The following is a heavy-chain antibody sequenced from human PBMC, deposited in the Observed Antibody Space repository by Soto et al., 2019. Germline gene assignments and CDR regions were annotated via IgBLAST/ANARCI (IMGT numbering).Heavy chain of an antibody. V-gene: IGHV3-23*01. CDR1: GFTFSGYA. Sequence: GGSLRLSCAASGFTFSGYAMSWVRQAPEKGLEWVSAISGSGDGTYYADSVKGRFTISRDNSKNTLYLQMNSLRAEDTAVYYCAMHSGTFYGFDVWGQGTTVTVSS. J-gene: IGHJ6*02. D-gene: IGHD6-19*01. CDR2: ISGSGDGT. CDR3: AMHSGTFYGFDV.